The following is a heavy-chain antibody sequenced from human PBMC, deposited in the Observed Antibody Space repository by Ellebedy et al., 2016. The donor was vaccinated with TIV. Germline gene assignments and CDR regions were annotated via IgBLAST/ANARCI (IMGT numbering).Heavy chain of an antibody. CDR2: ISAYNGNT. CDR1: GGTFSSYA. J-gene: IGHJ6*02. D-gene: IGHD2-21*01. Sequence: ASVKVSCXASGGTFSSYAISWVRQAPGQGLEWMGWISAYNGNTNYAQKLQGRVTMTTDTSTSTAYMELRSLRSDDTAVYYCAREIDYDYYGMDVWGQGTTVTVSS. CDR3: AREIDYDYYGMDV. V-gene: IGHV1-18*01.